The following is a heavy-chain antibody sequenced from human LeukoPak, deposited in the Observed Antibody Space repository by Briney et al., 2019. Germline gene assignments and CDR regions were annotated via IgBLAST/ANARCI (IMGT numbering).Heavy chain of an antibody. V-gene: IGHV4-61*02. CDR3: ARLSRADTAMVYDY. D-gene: IGHD5-18*01. J-gene: IGHJ4*02. CDR2: IYTTGST. CDR1: GGSISSGSYY. Sequence: SETLSLTCTVSGGSISSGSYYGRWIRQPAGKGLEWIGRIYTTGSTNYNPSLKSRVTISVDTSKNQFSLKLSSVTAADTAVYYCARLSRADTAMVYDYWGQGTLVTVSS.